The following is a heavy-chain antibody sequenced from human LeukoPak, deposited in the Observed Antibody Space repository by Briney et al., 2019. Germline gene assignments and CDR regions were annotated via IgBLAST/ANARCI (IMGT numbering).Heavy chain of an antibody. V-gene: IGHV4-59*01. CDR3: ARGAGEPAIDGMDV. Sequence: SETLSLTCTVSGGSISSYYWSWIRQPPGKGLEWIGYIYYSGSTNYNPSLKSRVTISVDTSKNQFSLKLSSVTAADTAVYYCARGAGEPAIDGMDVWGQGTTVTVFS. CDR1: GGSISSYY. J-gene: IGHJ6*02. D-gene: IGHD3-10*01. CDR2: IYYSGST.